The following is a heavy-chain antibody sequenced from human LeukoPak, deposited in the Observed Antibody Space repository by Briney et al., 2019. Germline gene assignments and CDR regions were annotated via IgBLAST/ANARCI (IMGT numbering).Heavy chain of an antibody. V-gene: IGHV4-34*01. D-gene: IGHD2-21*01. CDR3: ARDGTYCGCDCYDY. J-gene: IGHJ4*02. Sequence: PSETLSLTCAVYGGSFSGYYWSWIRQPPGKGLEWIGEINHSGSTNYNPSLKSRVTISVDTSKNQFSLKLSSVTAADTAVYYCARDGTYCGCDCYDYWGQGTLVTVSS. CDR2: INHSGST. CDR1: GGSFSGYY.